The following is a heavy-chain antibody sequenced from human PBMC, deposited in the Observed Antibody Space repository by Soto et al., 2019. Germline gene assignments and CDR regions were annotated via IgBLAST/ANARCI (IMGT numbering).Heavy chain of an antibody. Sequence: QLLLQESGPGLVKPSETLSLTCSISGDSFTSGTYQWGWIRQPPGKGLECIGSMSYSERPYYTPYLESRVSISLATSKNQLSLHLTSVTAVDTAVSCCARLTPGSNALWRGSYAPQFDCWGHGPLVTVS. CDR3: ARLTPGSNALWRGSYAPQFDC. D-gene: IGHD3-3*01. J-gene: IGHJ4*01. V-gene: IGHV4-39*01. CDR1: GDSFTSGTYQ. CDR2: MSYSERP.